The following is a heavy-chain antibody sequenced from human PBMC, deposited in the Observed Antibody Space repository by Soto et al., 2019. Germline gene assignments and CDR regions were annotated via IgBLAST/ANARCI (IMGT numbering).Heavy chain of an antibody. D-gene: IGHD5-12*01. J-gene: IGHJ1*01. V-gene: IGHV3-23*01. CDR3: ARDLAPNNGYPEYFHH. Sequence: GGSLRLSCAASGFTFSSYAMSWVLQAPWKGLEWVSAISGSGGSTYYADSVKGRFTISRDNSKNALYVQMNSLRAEDTAVYYCARDLAPNNGYPEYFHHWGQGTLVTVSS. CDR1: GFTFSSYA. CDR2: ISGSGGST.